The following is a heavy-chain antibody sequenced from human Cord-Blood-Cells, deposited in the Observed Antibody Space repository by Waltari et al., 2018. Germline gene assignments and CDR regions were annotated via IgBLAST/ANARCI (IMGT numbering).Heavy chain of an antibody. Sequence: QVQLVQSGSELKKPGASVKVSCKASGYTFTSYAMNWVRQAPGHGLEWMGWINTNTGNPTYAQGFTGRFVFSLDTSVSTAYLQISSLKAEDTAVYYCARKPPTYAREPNIAAAGTDYWGQGTLVTVSS. D-gene: IGHD6-13*01. CDR3: ARKPPTYAREPNIAAAGTDY. V-gene: IGHV7-4-1*02. CDR2: INTNTGNP. CDR1: GYTFTSYA. J-gene: IGHJ4*02.